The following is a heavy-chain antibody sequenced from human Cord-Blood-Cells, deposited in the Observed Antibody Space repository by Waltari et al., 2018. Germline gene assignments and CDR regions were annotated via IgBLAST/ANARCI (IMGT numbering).Heavy chain of an antibody. V-gene: IGHV3-7*04. CDR3: ARGGDRHDAFDI. CDR1: GFTFSSYW. Sequence: EVQLVESGGGLVQPGGSLRLSCAASGFTFSSYWIRWVGQAPGKGLEWVANIEQDGSEKYYVDFVKSRFTISRDNSKNSLYLHMNSLRAEDTAVYYCARGGDRHDAFDIWGQGTMVTVSS. CDR2: IEQDGSEK. J-gene: IGHJ3*02. D-gene: IGHD7-27*01.